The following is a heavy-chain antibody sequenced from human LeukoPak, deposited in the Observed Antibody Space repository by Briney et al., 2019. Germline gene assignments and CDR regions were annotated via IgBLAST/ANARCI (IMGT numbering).Heavy chain of an antibody. D-gene: IGHD3-10*01. CDR3: AREGGSGCSLSVWFDP. Sequence: PGGSLRLSCAASGFAVSSNYMSWVRQAPGKGLEWVSVISGSGGSTYYADSVKGRFTLSRDNSKNTLYLQMNSLRAEDTAVYYCAREGGSGCSLSVWFDPWGQGTLVTVSS. J-gene: IGHJ5*02. CDR1: GFAVSSNY. V-gene: IGHV3-23*01. CDR2: ISGSGGST.